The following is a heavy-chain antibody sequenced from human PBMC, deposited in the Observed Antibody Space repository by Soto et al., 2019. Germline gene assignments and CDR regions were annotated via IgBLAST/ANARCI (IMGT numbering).Heavy chain of an antibody. V-gene: IGHV3-74*01. CDR2: INSDGGHT. CDR1: GLSFNIYW. J-gene: IGHJ6*02. CDR3: AGGMAGLDV. Sequence: DVQLVESGGGVVQPGGSLRLSCAASGLSFNIYWMHWVRQVPGKGLVWLARINSDGGHTIYVDSVKGRFTISRDNAKNTVFLQMDSLRDEDTGVYYCAGGMAGLDVWGQGTTVTVSS.